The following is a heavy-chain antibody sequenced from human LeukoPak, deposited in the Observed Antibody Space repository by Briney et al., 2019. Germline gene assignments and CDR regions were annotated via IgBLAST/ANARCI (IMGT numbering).Heavy chain of an antibody. CDR3: ARAGPKRWLQLPRYFDY. V-gene: IGHV4-4*02. D-gene: IGHD5-24*01. CDR2: IYHSGST. Sequence: PSETLSLTCAVSGGSISSSNWWSWVRQPPGKGLEWIGEIYHSGSTNYNPSLKSRVTISVDKSKNQFSLKLSSVTAADTAVYYCARAGPKRWLQLPRYFDYWGQGTLVTVSS. CDR1: GGSISSSNW. J-gene: IGHJ4*02.